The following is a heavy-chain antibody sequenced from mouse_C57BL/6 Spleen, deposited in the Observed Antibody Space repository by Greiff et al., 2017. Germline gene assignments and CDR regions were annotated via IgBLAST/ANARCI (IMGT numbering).Heavy chain of an antibody. CDR1: GFTFSSYA. Sequence: VQGVESGEGLVKPGGSLKLSCAASGFTFSSYAMSWVRQTPEKRLEWVAYISSGGDYIYYADTVKGRFTISRDNARNTLYLQMSSLKSEDTAMYYCTTTYDDYAMDYWGQGTSVTVSS. V-gene: IGHV5-9-1*02. J-gene: IGHJ4*01. CDR3: TTTYDDYAMDY. D-gene: IGHD2-12*01. CDR2: ISSGGDYI.